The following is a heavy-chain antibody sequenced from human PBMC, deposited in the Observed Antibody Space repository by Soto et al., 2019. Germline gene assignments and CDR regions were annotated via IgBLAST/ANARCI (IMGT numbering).Heavy chain of an antibody. D-gene: IGHD2-2*01. J-gene: IGHJ6*02. CDR1: GFTFSSYG. Sequence: PVGSLRLSCAASGFTFSSYGMHWVRQAPGKGLEWVAVIWYDESNKYYADSVKGRFTISRDNSKNTLYLQMNSLRAEDTAVYYCARDGPDIVVVPAAIPTLYYGMDVWGQGTTVTVSS. CDR2: IWYDESNK. V-gene: IGHV3-33*01. CDR3: ARDGPDIVVVPAAIPTLYYGMDV.